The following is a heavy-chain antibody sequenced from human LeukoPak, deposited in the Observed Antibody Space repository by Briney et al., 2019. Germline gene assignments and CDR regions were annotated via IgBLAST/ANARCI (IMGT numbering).Heavy chain of an antibody. J-gene: IGHJ3*02. CDR2: IYYSGST. CDR3: ASTGIVVVVAALAHDAFDI. D-gene: IGHD2-15*01. V-gene: IGHV4-39*07. Sequence: PSETLSLTCTVSGGSISSSSYYWGWIRQPPGKGLEWIGSIYYSGSTYYNPSLKSRVTISVDTSKNQFSLKLSSVTAADTAVYYCASTGIVVVVAALAHDAFDIWGQGTMVTVSS. CDR1: GGSISSSSYY.